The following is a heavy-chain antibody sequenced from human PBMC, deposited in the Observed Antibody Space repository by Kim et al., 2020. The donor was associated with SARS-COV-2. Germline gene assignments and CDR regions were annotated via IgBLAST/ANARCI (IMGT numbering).Heavy chain of an antibody. CDR3: ARGKVEGVPFPSPFDY. V-gene: IGHV4-39*07. J-gene: IGHJ4*02. CDR2: IYYSGST. D-gene: IGHD3-10*01. CDR1: GGSISSSSYY. Sequence: SETLSLTCTVSGGSISSSSYYWGWIRQPPGKGLEWIGSIYYSGSTYYNPSLKSRVTISVDTSKNQFSLKLSSVTAADTAVYYCARGKVEGVPFPSPFDYWGQGTLVTVSS.